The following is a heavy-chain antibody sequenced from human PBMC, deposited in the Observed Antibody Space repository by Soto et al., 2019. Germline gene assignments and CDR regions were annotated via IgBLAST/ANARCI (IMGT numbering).Heavy chain of an antibody. Sequence: QSLTCTVSGASITFGGYSWSWIRQTPGKGLEWIGYINHLETTFYNPSFESRLTLSIDRAKNQFSLKLHSMSAAGRAVYFCARGGGSDSFDYWGQGILVTVSS. J-gene: IGHJ4*02. CDR3: ARGGGSDSFDY. D-gene: IGHD1-26*01. V-gene: IGHV4-30-2*01. CDR1: GASITFGGYS. CDR2: INHLETT.